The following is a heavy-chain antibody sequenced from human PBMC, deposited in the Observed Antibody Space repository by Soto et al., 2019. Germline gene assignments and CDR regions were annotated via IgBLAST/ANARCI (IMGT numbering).Heavy chain of an antibody. J-gene: IGHJ4*02. CDR1: GGSISSYY. CDR2: IYYSGST. V-gene: IGHV4-59*08. CDR3: ARAPDGYFDY. Sequence: QVQLQESGPGLVKPSETLSLTCTVSGGSISSYYWSWIRQPPGKGLEWIGYIYYSGSTNYNPYLTSRVTISVDTSKNQFSMKLSSVTAADTAVYYCARAPDGYFDYWGQGTLVTVSS.